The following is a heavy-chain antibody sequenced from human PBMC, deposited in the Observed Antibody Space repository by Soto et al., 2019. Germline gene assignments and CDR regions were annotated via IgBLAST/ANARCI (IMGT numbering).Heavy chain of an antibody. J-gene: IGHJ4*02. V-gene: IGHV4-30-4*01. CDR3: ATESGSTYGYFDY. D-gene: IGHD4-17*01. CDR1: GGSVTSDEDY. CDR2: ISNSGST. Sequence: SETLSLTCTVSGGSVTSDEDYWSWIRQSPGKGLEWIGYISNSGSTGYNPSLKTRLSTSVDRSKNQFTLRLTSVTAADTAVYFCATESGSTYGYFDYWGQGTQVTVSS.